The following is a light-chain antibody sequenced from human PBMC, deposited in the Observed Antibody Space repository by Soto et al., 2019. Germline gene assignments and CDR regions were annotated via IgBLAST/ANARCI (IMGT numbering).Light chain of an antibody. Sequence: EIVLTHSPGTLSLTPGERATLSCRASQSVSSTYLAWYQQKPGQAPRLLIYGASSRATGIPDRFSGSGSATDFTLTISRLEPEDFAVYYCQHYGSSRTFGQGTKVEIK. CDR3: QHYGSSRT. V-gene: IGKV3-20*01. J-gene: IGKJ1*01. CDR1: QSVSSTY. CDR2: GAS.